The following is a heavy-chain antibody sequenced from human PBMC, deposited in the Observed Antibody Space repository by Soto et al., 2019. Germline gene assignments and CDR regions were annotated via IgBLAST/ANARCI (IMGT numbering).Heavy chain of an antibody. CDR2: IYYSGST. V-gene: IGHV4-31*03. CDR3: ARVNDFWSGYSGYYYYYGMDV. J-gene: IGHJ6*02. Sequence: PSETLSLTCSVSGGSISSGGYYWSWIRQHPGKGLEWIGYIYYSGSTYYNPSLKSRVTISVDTSKNQFSLKLSSVTAADTAVYYCARVNDFWSGYSGYYYYYGMDVWGQGTTVTVSS. CDR1: GGSISSGGYY. D-gene: IGHD3-3*01.